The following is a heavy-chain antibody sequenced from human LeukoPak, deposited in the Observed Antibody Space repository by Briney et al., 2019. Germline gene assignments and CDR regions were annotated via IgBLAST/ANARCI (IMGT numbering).Heavy chain of an antibody. J-gene: IGHJ4*02. CDR3: VRGVRGAWSTFDY. V-gene: IGHV3-30-3*01. CDR1: GFTFSSYT. CDR2: ISYDGSND. Sequence: GRSLRLSCAASGFTFSSYTMHWVRQAPGKGLEWVAVISYDGSNDYYAVSVKGRFTISRDNSKNTLYLQVNGLSADDTAVYYCVRGVRGAWSTFDYWGQGTLLTVSS. D-gene: IGHD6-19*01.